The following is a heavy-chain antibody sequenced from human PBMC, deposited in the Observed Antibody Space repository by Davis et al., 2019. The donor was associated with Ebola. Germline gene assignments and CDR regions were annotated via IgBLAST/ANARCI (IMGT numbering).Heavy chain of an antibody. CDR3: ARGLWTGYFGPINWFDP. CDR1: GFDFSGSG. J-gene: IGHJ5*02. Sequence: PGGSLRLSCAASGFDFSGSGMQWVRQAPGKGLEWVAFIEYDGSKRYYVDSVKGRFTTSRDNSQNTLYLQMSSLRAEDTALYYCARGLWTGYFGPINWFDPWGQGTVVTVSS. V-gene: IGHV3-30*02. D-gene: IGHD3/OR15-3a*01. CDR2: IEYDGSKR.